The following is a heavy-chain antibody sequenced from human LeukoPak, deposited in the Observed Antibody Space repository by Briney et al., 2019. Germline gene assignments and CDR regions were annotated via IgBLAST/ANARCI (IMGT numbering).Heavy chain of an antibody. D-gene: IGHD2-2*01. CDR2: ISYDGSNK. Sequence: GGSLRLSCAASGFTFSSYAMHWVRQAPGKGLEWVAVISYDGSNKYYADSVKGRFTISRDNSKNTLYLQMNSLRAEDTAVYYCAKARRSTSYLYFDYWGQGTLVTVSS. CDR3: AKARRSTSYLYFDY. J-gene: IGHJ4*02. CDR1: GFTFSSYA. V-gene: IGHV3-30*04.